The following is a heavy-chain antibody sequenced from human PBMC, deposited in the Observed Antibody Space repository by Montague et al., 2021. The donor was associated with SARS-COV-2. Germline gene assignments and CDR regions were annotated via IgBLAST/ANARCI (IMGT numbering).Heavy chain of an antibody. Sequence: SLRLSCAASGFTFSTFWMTWVRQVPGKGLEWVANIKQDGSEKYYVDSVKGRFTISRGNAKNSLYLQLDSLRAEDTAVYYCARGYDSSGYQYWGQGTLVTVSS. V-gene: IGHV3-7*05. CDR2: IKQDGSEK. CDR1: GFTFSTFW. J-gene: IGHJ4*02. CDR3: ARGYDSSGYQY. D-gene: IGHD3-22*01.